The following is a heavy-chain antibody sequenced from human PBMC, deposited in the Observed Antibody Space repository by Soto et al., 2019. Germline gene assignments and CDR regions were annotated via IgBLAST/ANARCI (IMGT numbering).Heavy chain of an antibody. CDR3: ATMLLNELGAFDI. J-gene: IGHJ3*02. Sequence: GESLKISCNGSGYSFTSYWIGWVRQMPGKGLEWMGRIDPSDSYTNYSPSFQGHVTISADKSISTAYLQWSSLKASDTAMYYCATMLLNELGAFDIWGQGTMVTV. D-gene: IGHD2-15*01. CDR2: IDPSDSYT. CDR1: GYSFTSYW. V-gene: IGHV5-10-1*01.